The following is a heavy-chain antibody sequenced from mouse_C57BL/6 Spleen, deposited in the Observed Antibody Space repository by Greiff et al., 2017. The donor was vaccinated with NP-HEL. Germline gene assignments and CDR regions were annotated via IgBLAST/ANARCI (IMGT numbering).Heavy chain of an antibody. Sequence: EVKLVESGPGLAKPSQTLSLTCSVTGYSITSDYWNWIRKFPGNKLEYMGYISYSGSTYYNPSLKSRISITRDTSKNQYYLQLNSVTTEDTATYYCARGYYGNYVGWYFDVWGTGTTVTVSS. V-gene: IGHV3-8*01. D-gene: IGHD2-1*01. CDR3: ARGYYGNYVGWYFDV. CDR2: ISYSGST. J-gene: IGHJ1*03. CDR1: GYSITSDY.